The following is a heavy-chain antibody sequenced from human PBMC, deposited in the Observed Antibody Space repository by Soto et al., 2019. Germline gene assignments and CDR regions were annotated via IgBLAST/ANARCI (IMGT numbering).Heavy chain of an antibody. CDR1: GGSISSYY. CDR3: ARARITIFGVVIPYYYGMDV. CDR2: IYYSGST. D-gene: IGHD3-3*01. J-gene: IGHJ6*02. V-gene: IGHV4-59*01. Sequence: SETLSLTCTVSGGSISSYYWSWIRQPPGKGLEWIGYIYYSGSTNYNPSLKSRVTISVDTSKNQFSLKLSSVTAADTAVYYCARARITIFGVVIPYYYGMDVWGQGTTVTVSS.